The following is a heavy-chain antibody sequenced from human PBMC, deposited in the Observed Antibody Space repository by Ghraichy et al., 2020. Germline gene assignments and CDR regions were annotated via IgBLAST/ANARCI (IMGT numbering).Heavy chain of an antibody. CDR1: GGSINSADYY. V-gene: IGHV4-30-4*01. Sequence: TLSLTCTVSGGSINSADYYWTWIRQPPGKGLEWIGYIYYSGTTYCNPSLTSRLTISVDTSKNQFSLKLNSVTVADTAVYYCARDLGGHDAFDIWGQGTMVTVSS. J-gene: IGHJ3*02. CDR2: IYYSGTT. CDR3: ARDLGGHDAFDI.